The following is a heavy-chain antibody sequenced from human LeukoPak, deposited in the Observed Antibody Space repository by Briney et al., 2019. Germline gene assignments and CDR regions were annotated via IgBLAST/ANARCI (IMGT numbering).Heavy chain of an antibody. J-gene: IGHJ6*02. CDR1: GFTLSSYA. CDR2: ISGSGGST. D-gene: IGHD4-17*01. V-gene: IGHV3-23*01. CDR3: AKDLTVTTIFYYYYGMDV. Sequence: GGSLRLSCAASGFTLSSYAMSWVRQAPGKGVEWVSAISGSGGSTYYADSVKGRFTISRDNSKNTLYLQMNSLRAEDTAVYYCAKDLTVTTIFYYYYGMDVWGQGTTVTVSS.